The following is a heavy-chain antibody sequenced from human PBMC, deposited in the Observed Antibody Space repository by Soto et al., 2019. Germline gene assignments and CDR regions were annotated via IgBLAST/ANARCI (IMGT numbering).Heavy chain of an antibody. D-gene: IGHD3-9*01. Sequence: VASVKVSSKASGYTFTSYGISWVRQAPGQGLEWMGWISAYNGNTNYAQKLQGRVTMTTDTSTSTAYMELRSLRSDDTAVYYCASSIRYFDWLPNDYYYYGMDVWGQGTTVTVSS. V-gene: IGHV1-18*01. CDR2: ISAYNGNT. CDR1: GYTFTSYG. CDR3: ASSIRYFDWLPNDYYYYGMDV. J-gene: IGHJ6*02.